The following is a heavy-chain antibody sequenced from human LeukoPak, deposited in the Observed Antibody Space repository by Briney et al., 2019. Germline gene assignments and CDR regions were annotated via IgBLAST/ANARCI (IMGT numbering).Heavy chain of an antibody. Sequence: GGSLRLSCAASGFTFSTFGMNWVRQAPGKGLEWVSVIYSGGSTYYADSVKGRFTISRDNAKNSLYLQMNSLRAEDTAVYYCARGGSGNWNAPFDYWGQGTLVTVSS. CDR3: ARGGSGNWNAPFDY. D-gene: IGHD1-1*01. V-gene: IGHV3-66*01. J-gene: IGHJ4*02. CDR2: IYSGGST. CDR1: GFTFSTFG.